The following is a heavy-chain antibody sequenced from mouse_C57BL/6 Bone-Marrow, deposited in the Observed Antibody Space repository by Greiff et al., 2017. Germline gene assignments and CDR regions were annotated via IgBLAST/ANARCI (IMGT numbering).Heavy chain of an antibody. Sequence: VQLQQSGAELMKPGASVKLSCKATGYTFTGYWIEWVKQTPGHGLEWIGEILPGSGSTNYTEKFKGKATFTADTSSNTAYMQLSSLTTEDSAIYYCAREPYYYGVDYWGQGTTRTVSS. J-gene: IGHJ2*01. V-gene: IGHV1-9*01. D-gene: IGHD1-1*01. CDR3: AREPYYYGVDY. CDR1: GYTFTGYW. CDR2: ILPGSGST.